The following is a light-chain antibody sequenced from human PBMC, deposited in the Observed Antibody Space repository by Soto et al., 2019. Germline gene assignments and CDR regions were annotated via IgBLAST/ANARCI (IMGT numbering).Light chain of an antibody. V-gene: IGKV3-15*01. CDR2: DAS. CDR3: QQYHNWPIT. CDR1: QSVINN. Sequence: EIVLTQSPGTLSLSPGERATLSCRASQSVINNYLAWYQQKPGQAPRILMYDASTRATGISARFSGSGSGTEFTLTISSLQSEDFAVYYCQQYHNWPITFGQGTRLEIK. J-gene: IGKJ5*01.